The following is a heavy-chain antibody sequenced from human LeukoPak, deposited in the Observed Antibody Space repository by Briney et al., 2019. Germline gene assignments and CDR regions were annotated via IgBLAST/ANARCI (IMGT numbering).Heavy chain of an antibody. V-gene: IGHV4-59*08. Sequence: SETLSLTCTVSGGSISSYYWSWIRQPPGKGLEWIGYIYYSGSTNYNPSLKRRVTISVDTSKNQFSLKLSSVTAADTAVYYCARQGSPPGWFDPWGQGTLVTVSS. CDR1: GGSISSYY. J-gene: IGHJ5*02. CDR3: ARQGSPPGWFDP. CDR2: IYYSGST.